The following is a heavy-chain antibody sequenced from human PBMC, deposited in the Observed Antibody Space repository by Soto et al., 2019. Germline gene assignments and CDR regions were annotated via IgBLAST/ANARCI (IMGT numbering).Heavy chain of an antibody. CDR3: AREYSSSWYRPYYYYYMDV. V-gene: IGHV4-34*01. CDR2: INHSGST. D-gene: IGHD6-13*01. CDR1: GGSFSGYY. Sequence: TSETLSLTCAVYGGSFSGYYWSWIRQPPGKGLERIGEINHSGSTNYNPSLKSRVTISVDTSKNQFSLKLSSVTAADTAVYYCAREYSSSWYRPYYYYYMDVWGKGTTVTVS. J-gene: IGHJ6*03.